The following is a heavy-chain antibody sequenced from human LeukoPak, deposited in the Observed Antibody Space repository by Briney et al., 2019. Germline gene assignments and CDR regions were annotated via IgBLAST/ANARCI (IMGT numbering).Heavy chain of an antibody. D-gene: IGHD6-13*01. Sequence: PGGSLRLSCAASGFTVSSNYMSWVRQAPGKGLEWVSVIYSGDGAYYADSVKGRFTISRDNSRTTLYLQMNSLRAEDTAVYYCARIVNSAAGGSFDYYYYMDVWGKGTTVTVSS. CDR3: ARIVNSAAGGSFDYYYYMDV. CDR2: IYSGDGA. V-gene: IGHV3-53*01. J-gene: IGHJ6*03. CDR1: GFTVSSNY.